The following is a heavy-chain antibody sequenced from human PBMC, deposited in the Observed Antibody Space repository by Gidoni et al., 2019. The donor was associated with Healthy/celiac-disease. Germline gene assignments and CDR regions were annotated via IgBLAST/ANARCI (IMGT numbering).Heavy chain of an antibody. CDR3: ARDGLLHPHVAFDI. CDR1: G. J-gene: IGHJ3*02. Sequence: GISWVRQAPGQGLEWMGWISAYNGNTNYAQKLQGRVTMTTDTSTSTAYMELRSLRSDDAAVYYCARDGLLHPHVAFDIWGQGTMVTVSS. V-gene: IGHV1-18*01. CDR2: ISAYNGNT. D-gene: IGHD2-2*02.